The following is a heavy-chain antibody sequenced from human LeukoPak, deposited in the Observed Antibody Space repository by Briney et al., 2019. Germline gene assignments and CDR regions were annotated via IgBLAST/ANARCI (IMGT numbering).Heavy chain of an antibody. CDR3: ARVNYINDY. CDR1: GYSISSGYY. CDR2: IYHSGST. V-gene: IGHV4-38-2*02. D-gene: IGHD4-11*01. J-gene: IGHJ4*02. Sequence: SETLSLTCTVSGYSISSGYYWGWIRQPPGKGLEWIGSIYHSGSTYYNPSLKSRVTISVDTSKNHFSLKLSSVTAADTAVYYCARVNYINDYWGQGTLVTVSS.